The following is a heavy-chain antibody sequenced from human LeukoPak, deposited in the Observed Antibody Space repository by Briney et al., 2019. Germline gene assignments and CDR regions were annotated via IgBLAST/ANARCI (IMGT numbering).Heavy chain of an antibody. V-gene: IGHV1-18*01. Sequence: ASVTVSCKASENTFTNYGINWVRQAPGQRPEWMGWFSPYNGDTKYAPKLKGRVTQTADTLTSTAYMELRTLISDDTATYYCAIGQGVITWGGADVYDVWGQGTTVIVSS. D-gene: IGHD3-16*01. J-gene: IGHJ3*01. CDR2: FSPYNGDT. CDR3: AIGQGVITWGGADVYDV. CDR1: ENTFTNYG.